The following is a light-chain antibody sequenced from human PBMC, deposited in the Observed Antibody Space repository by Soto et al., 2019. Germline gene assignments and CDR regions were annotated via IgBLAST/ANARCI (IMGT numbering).Light chain of an antibody. CDR2: GVS. Sequence: DIVLTQSPGTLSLSPGEIATLSCRASQSISSSYLAWYQQKPGQAPRLLIHGVSTRATGIPDRFSGSGSGTDFTLTISRLEPEDFAVYYCQQYVTSPYIFGQGTKLEIK. CDR1: QSISSSY. V-gene: IGKV3-20*01. J-gene: IGKJ2*01. CDR3: QQYVTSPYI.